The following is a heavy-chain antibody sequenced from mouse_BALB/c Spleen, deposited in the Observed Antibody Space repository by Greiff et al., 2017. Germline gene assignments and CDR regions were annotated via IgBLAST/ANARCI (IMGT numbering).Heavy chain of an antibody. CDR3: AKSTTILKYYAMDY. D-gene: IGHD2-12*01. J-gene: IGHJ4*01. CDR1: GFSLTSYG. Sequence: VQGVESGPGLVAPSQSLSITCTVSGFSLTSYGVSWVRQPPGKGLEWLGVIWGDGSTNYHSALISRLSISKDNSKSQVFLKLNRLQTDDTATYYCAKSTTILKYYAMDYWGQGTSVTVSS. V-gene: IGHV2-3*01. CDR2: IWGDGST.